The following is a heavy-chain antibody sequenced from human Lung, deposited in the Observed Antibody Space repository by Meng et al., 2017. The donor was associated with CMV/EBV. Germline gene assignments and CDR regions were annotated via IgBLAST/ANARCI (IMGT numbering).Heavy chain of an antibody. CDR3: ASFPPPGKQWLVTDY. CDR1: GCSSSSRNR. V-gene: IGHV4-4*02. D-gene: IGHD6-19*01. Sequence: QVQLQESGPGLVKPAGALSLTCAVSGCSSSSRNRWSWVRQPPGKGLEWIGEIYHSGSTNYNPSLKSRVTISVDKSKNQFSLKLSSVTAADTAVYYCASFPPPGKQWLVTDYWGQGTLVTVSS. CDR2: IYHSGST. J-gene: IGHJ4*02.